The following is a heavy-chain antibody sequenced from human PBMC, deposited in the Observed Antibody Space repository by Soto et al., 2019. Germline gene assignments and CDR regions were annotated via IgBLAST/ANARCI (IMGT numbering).Heavy chain of an antibody. D-gene: IGHD3-3*01. CDR3: ASLRFLEWLLGAETFDY. Sequence: QVQLQESGPGLVKPSQTLSLTCTVSGGSISSGDYYWSWIHQPPGKGLEWIGYIYYSGNTYYNPSLKSRVTISIDTSENQFSLKLSSVTAADTAVYYCASLRFLEWLLGAETFDYWGQGTLVTVSS. CDR2: IYYSGNT. V-gene: IGHV4-30-4*01. CDR1: GGSISSGDYY. J-gene: IGHJ4*02.